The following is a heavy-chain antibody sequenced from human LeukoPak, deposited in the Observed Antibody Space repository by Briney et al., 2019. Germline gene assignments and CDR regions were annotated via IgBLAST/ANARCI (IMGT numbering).Heavy chain of an antibody. CDR1: GFTFSRYW. CDR2: IKQDGSEK. CDR3: ARSAGSSSWYEGYYFDY. V-gene: IGHV3-7*01. J-gene: IGHJ4*02. D-gene: IGHD6-13*01. Sequence: GGSLRLSCAASGFTFSRYWMSWVRQAPGKGLEWVANIKQDGSEKYYVDSVKGRFTISRDTAKTSLYLQMNSLRAEDTAVYYCARSAGSSSWYEGYYFDYWGQGTLVTVSS.